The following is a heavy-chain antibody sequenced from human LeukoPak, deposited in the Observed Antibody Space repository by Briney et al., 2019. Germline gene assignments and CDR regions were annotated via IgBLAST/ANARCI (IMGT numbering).Heavy chain of an antibody. J-gene: IGHJ3*02. CDR3: ARDYLWGFTDAFDI. V-gene: IGHV1-18*01. CDR2: ISAYNGNT. D-gene: IGHD4/OR15-4a*01. Sequence: ASVKVSCKASGYTFTSYGISWVRQAPGQGLEWMGWISAYNGNTNYARKLQGRVTMTTDTSTSTAYMELRSLRSDDTAVYYCARDYLWGFTDAFDIWGQGTMVTVSS. CDR1: GYTFTSYG.